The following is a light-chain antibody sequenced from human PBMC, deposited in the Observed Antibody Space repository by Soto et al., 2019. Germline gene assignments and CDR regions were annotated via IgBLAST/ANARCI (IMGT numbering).Light chain of an antibody. Sequence: SYELTQPPSVSVAPGQTARITCGGNNIGSKSVHWYQQKPGQAPVLVVYDDSERPSGIPERFSGSNSGNTATLTISRVEAGDEADYYCQVWDSSSDHREVFGGGTKVTVL. J-gene: IGLJ2*01. CDR1: NIGSKS. CDR3: QVWDSSSDHREV. CDR2: DDS. V-gene: IGLV3-21*02.